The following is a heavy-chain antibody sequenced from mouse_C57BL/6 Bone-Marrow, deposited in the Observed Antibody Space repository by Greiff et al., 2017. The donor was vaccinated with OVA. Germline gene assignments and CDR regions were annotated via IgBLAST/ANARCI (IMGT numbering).Heavy chain of an antibody. D-gene: IGHD1-1*01. V-gene: IGHV1-50*01. CDR3: ARGDYYYGSSPLDY. CDR1: GYTFTSYW. CDR2: IDPSDSYT. Sequence: QVQLKQPGAELVKPGASVKLSCKASGYTFTSYWMQWVKQRPGQGLEWIGEIDPSDSYTNYNQKFKGKATLTVDTSSSTAYMQLSSLTSEDSAVYYCARGDYYYGSSPLDYWGQGTTLTVSS. J-gene: IGHJ2*01.